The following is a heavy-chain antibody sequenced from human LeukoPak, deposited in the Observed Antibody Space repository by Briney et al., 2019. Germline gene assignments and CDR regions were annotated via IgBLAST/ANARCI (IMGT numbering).Heavy chain of an antibody. CDR3: AKKRDNHDWLYYFDD. CDR2: ISGSATAT. D-gene: IGHD3-9*01. Sequence: GGSLRLSCAASGFTFNNYAMSLVRQAPGKGREWVSAISGSATATYYPDSVKGRFTISRDNSKDTLYLQMNSLRAEDTAVYYCAKKRDNHDWLYYFDDWGQGTQVTVSS. V-gene: IGHV3-23*01. J-gene: IGHJ4*01. CDR1: GFTFNNYA.